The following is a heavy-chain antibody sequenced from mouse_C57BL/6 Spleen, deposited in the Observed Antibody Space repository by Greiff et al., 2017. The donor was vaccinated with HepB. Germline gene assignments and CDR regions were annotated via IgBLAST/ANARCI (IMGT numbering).Heavy chain of an antibody. D-gene: IGHD2-4*01. CDR3: AREGDYDVSWFAY. J-gene: IGHJ3*01. Sequence: VKLMESGPELVKPGASVKISCKASGYAFSSSWMNWVKQRPGKGLEWIGRIYPGDGDTNYNGKFKGKATLTADKSSSTAYMQLSSLTSEDSAVYFCAREGDYDVSWFAYWGQGTLVTVSA. CDR2: IYPGDGDT. V-gene: IGHV1-82*01. CDR1: GYAFSSSW.